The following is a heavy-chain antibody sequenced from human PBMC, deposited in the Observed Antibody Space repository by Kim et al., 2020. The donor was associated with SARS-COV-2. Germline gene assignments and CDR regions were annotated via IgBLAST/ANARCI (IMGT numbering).Heavy chain of an antibody. CDR1: GFTFSSYS. V-gene: IGHV3-21*01. D-gene: IGHD1-26*01. J-gene: IGHJ4*02. CDR3: ARDPEYSGSYFDY. CDR2: ISSSSSYI. Sequence: GGSLRLSCAASGFTFSSYSMNWVRQAPGKGLEWVSSISSSSSYIYYADAVKGRFTIFRDNAKNSLYLQMTSLRAEDTAVYYCARDPEYSGSYFDYWGQGTLVTVSS.